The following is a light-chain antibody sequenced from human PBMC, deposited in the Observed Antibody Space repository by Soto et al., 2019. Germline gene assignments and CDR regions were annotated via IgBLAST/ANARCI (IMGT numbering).Light chain of an antibody. CDR3: QQYNNWPRAT. CDR2: RTS. V-gene: IGKV3-15*01. CDR1: QSISSN. J-gene: IGKJ4*01. Sequence: EIVMTQSPATLSXXXXXXXXXXXKASQSISSNLAWYQQKPGQAPRLLMFRTSSRATGFPARFSGSGSGTEFNLTISSLQSEDFGVYYCQQYNNWPRATFGGGTKVDIK.